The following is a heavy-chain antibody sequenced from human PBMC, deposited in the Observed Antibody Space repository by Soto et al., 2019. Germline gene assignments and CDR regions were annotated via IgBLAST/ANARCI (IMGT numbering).Heavy chain of an antibody. CDR2: ISGSGGST. CDR1: GFTFSSYA. D-gene: IGHD6-19*01. V-gene: IGHV3-23*01. J-gene: IGHJ3*02. CDR3: AKAGPHKQWLVQSVDAFDI. Sequence: GGSLRLSCAASGFTFSSYAMSWVRQAPGKGLEWVSAISGSGGSTYYADSVKGRFTISRDNSKNTLYLQMNSLRAEDTAVYYCAKAGPHKQWLVQSVDAFDIWGQGTMVTVSS.